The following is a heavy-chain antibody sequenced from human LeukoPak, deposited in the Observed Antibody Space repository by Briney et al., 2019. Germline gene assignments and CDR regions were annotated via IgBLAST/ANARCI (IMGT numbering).Heavy chain of an antibody. CDR2: INHSGST. CDR3: ARGPSRVAGRLRLRHFDY. CDR1: GGSFSGYY. D-gene: IGHD6-19*01. J-gene: IGHJ4*02. Sequence: SETLSLTCAVYGGSFSGYYWSWIRQPPGKGLEWIGEINHSGSTNYNPSLKSRVTISVDTSKNQFSLKLSSVTAADTAVYYCARGPSRVAGRLRLRHFDYWGQGTLVTVSS. V-gene: IGHV4-34*01.